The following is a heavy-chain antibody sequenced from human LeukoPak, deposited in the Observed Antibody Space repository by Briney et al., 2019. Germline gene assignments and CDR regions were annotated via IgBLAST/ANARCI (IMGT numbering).Heavy chain of an antibody. CDR2: ISGSGGST. V-gene: IGHV3-23*01. Sequence: PGGSLRLSCAASGFTFSSYAMSWVRQAPGKGLEWVSAISGSGGSTYYADSVKGRFTISRDNSKNTLYLQMNSLRAEDTAVYYCAKEAYCGGDCYSGLIDYWGQGTLVTVSS. CDR1: GFTFSSYA. J-gene: IGHJ4*02. CDR3: AKEAYCGGDCYSGLIDY. D-gene: IGHD2-21*02.